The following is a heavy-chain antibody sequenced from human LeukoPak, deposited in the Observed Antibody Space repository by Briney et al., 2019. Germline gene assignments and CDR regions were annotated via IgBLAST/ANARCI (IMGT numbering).Heavy chain of an antibody. D-gene: IGHD3-22*01. CDR3: ARGSYYYDSSGYYSPYYYYMDV. J-gene: IGHJ6*03. V-gene: IGHV6-1*01. CDR1: GDSVSSNSAA. CDR2: TYYRSKWYN. Sequence: SQTLSLTCAISGDSVSSNSAAWNWIGQSPSRGLEWLGRTYYRSKWYNDYAVCVKSRITIYPDTSKNQFSPQLNSVTPEDTAVYYCARGSYYYDSSGYYSPYYYYMDVWGKGTTVTVSS.